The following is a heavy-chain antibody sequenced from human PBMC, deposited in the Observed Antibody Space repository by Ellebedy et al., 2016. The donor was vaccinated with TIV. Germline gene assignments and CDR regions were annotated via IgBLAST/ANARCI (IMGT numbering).Heavy chain of an antibody. CDR2: ISGSGGST. Sequence: GESLKISXAASGFTFSSYAMSWVRQAPGKGLEWVSAISGSGGSTYYADSVKGRFTISRDNSKNTLYLQMNSLRAEDTAVYYCAKEMVGYCSSTSCLPIDYWGQGTLVTVSS. CDR1: GFTFSSYA. D-gene: IGHD2-2*01. CDR3: AKEMVGYCSSTSCLPIDY. J-gene: IGHJ4*02. V-gene: IGHV3-23*01.